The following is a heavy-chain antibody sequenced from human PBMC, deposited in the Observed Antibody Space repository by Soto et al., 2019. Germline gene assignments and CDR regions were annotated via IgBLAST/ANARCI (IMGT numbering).Heavy chain of an antibody. J-gene: IGHJ4*02. V-gene: IGHV3-74*01. CDR1: GFTFSNYW. D-gene: IGHD3-10*01. CDR2: INSDGSST. Sequence: GGSLRLSCAASGFTFSNYWIHWVRQAPGKGLVWVSHINSDGSSTNYADSVEGRFTISRDNAKNTLYLQMKSLRAEDTAVYYCARVLWFGELLSGMDYWGPGILVTVSS. CDR3: ARVLWFGELLSGMDY.